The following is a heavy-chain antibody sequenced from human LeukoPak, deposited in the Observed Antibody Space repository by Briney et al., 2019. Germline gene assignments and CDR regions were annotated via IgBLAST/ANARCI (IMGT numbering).Heavy chain of an antibody. J-gene: IGHJ4*02. Sequence: SVKVSCKASGYTFTSYAISWVRQAPGQGLEWMGGIIPIFGTANYAQKFQGRVTITTDESTSTAYMELSSLRSEDTAVYYCASPVDSSSWYYFDYWGQGTLVTVSS. CDR3: ASPVDSSSWYYFDY. CDR1: GYTFTSYA. CDR2: IIPIFGTA. V-gene: IGHV1-69*05. D-gene: IGHD6-13*01.